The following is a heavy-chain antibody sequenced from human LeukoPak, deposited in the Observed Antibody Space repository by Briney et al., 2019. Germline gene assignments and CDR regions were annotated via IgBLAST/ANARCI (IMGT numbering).Heavy chain of an antibody. CDR1: GGSISTYY. CDR2: IYHSGST. J-gene: IGHJ4*02. Sequence: SETLSLTCTVSGGSISTYYWSWIRQPAWKGLEWIAYIYHSGSTNYNPAFQSRVTISVDASKKQFSLELSSVAAADTAVYYCARTGGGYNYYFDFWGQGTLVTVSS. V-gene: IGHV4-59*08. CDR3: ARTGGGYNYYFDF. D-gene: IGHD5-24*01.